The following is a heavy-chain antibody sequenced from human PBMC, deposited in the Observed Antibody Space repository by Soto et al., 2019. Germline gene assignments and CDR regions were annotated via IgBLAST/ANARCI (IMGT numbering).Heavy chain of an antibody. Sequence: ASVKVSCKASGYTFTSNAITWVRQAPGQGLEWMGLISAYNGDTNYAQKLQGRVTMTTDTSTSTAYMELRSLRSDDTAVYYCARDNPGIAAAGSVDYWGQGTLVTVSS. CDR3: ARDNPGIAAAGSVDY. J-gene: IGHJ4*02. D-gene: IGHD6-13*01. CDR2: ISAYNGDT. V-gene: IGHV1-18*04. CDR1: GYTFTSNA.